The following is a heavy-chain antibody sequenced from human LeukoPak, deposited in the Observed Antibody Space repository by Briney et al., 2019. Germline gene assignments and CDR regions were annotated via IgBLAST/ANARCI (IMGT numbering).Heavy chain of an antibody. Sequence: GGSLRLSCAASGFTFSSYGMHWVRQAPGKGLEWVAVVSYDGSNKYYADSVKGRFTISRDNSKNTLYLQMNSLRAEDTAVYYCAKGGDGYNSHDAFDIWGQGTMVTVSS. J-gene: IGHJ3*02. V-gene: IGHV3-30*18. CDR3: AKGGDGYNSHDAFDI. CDR1: GFTFSSYG. D-gene: IGHD5-24*01. CDR2: VSYDGSNK.